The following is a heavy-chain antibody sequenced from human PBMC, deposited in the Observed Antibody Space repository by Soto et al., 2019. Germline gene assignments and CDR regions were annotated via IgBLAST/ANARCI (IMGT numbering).Heavy chain of an antibody. CDR1: GGTFSSYA. V-gene: IGHV1-69*13. J-gene: IGHJ5*02. CDR2: IIPIFGTA. Sequence: ASVKVSCKASGGTFSSYAISWVRQAPGQGLEWMGGIIPIFGTANYAQKFQGRVTITADESTSTAYMELSSLRSEDTAVYYCARGSAYCGGDCYSSWFDPWGQGTLVTVSS. D-gene: IGHD2-21*02. CDR3: ARGSAYCGGDCYSSWFDP.